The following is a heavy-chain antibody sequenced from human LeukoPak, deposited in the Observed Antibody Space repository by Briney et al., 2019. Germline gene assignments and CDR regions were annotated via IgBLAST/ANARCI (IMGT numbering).Heavy chain of an antibody. J-gene: IGHJ4*02. Sequence: PSETLSLTCTVSGGSISSSTYYWGWIRQPPGKGLEWIGSMYYSGSSYYNPSLKGRVTISVDTSKNQFSLKLSSVTAADTAVYYCARGQSSDWKHTHFDSWGQGTLVTVSS. D-gene: IGHD6-19*01. V-gene: IGHV4-39*07. CDR2: MYYSGSS. CDR3: ARGQSSDWKHTHFDS. CDR1: GGSISSSTYY.